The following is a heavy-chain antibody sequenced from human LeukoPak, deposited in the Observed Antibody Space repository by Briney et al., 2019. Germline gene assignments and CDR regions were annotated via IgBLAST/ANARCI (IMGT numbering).Heavy chain of an antibody. D-gene: IGHD6-25*01. CDR1: GGSINSGVYY. CDR3: ARHLSATTRGSYFGY. V-gene: IGHV4-39*01. CDR2: VSYSGRA. J-gene: IGHJ4*02. Sequence: SETLSLTCTVSGGSINSGVYYWGWIRQPPGKGLEWIGTVSYSGRAYYNPSLKSRVTISVDTSNNQFSLKLNSVTAADTAVYYCARHLSATTRGSYFGYWGQGALVTVSS.